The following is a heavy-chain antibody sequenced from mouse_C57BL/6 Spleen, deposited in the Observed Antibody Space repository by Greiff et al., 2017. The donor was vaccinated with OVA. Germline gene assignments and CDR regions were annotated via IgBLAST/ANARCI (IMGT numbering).Heavy chain of an antibody. CDR1: GYAFSSSW. D-gene: IGHD1-1*01. CDR2: IYPGDGDT. CDR3: ARSGYYGPFDY. V-gene: IGHV1-82*01. J-gene: IGHJ2*01. Sequence: QVQLKESGPELVKPGASVKISCKASGYAFSSSWMNWVKQRPGKGLEWIGRIYPGDGDTNYNGKFKGKATLTADKSSSTAYMQLSSLTSEDSAVYFCARSGYYGPFDYWGQGTTLTVSS.